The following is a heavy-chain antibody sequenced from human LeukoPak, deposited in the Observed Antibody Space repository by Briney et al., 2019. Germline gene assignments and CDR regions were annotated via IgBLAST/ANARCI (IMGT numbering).Heavy chain of an antibody. V-gene: IGHV4-34*01. CDR3: AREPTVEYFDY. J-gene: IGHJ4*02. CDR1: GGSFSDYY. D-gene: IGHD4-23*01. CDR2: INHSGST. Sequence: SSETLSLTCAVYGGSFSDYYWSWIRQPPGKGLEWIGEINHSGSTNYNPSLKSRVTISVDTSKNQFSLKLSSVTAADTAVYYCAREPTVEYFDYWGQGTLVTVSS.